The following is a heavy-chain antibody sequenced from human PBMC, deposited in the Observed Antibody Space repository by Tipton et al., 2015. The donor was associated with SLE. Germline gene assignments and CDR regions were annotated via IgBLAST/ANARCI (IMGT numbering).Heavy chain of an antibody. V-gene: IGHV1-69*01. CDR2: IIPISGTA. CDR3: ARGSSSGTRYFDY. J-gene: IGHJ4*02. CDR1: GGIFSSYA. Sequence: QVQLVQSGPEVKKPGFSVRVSCKASGGIFSSYAVNWVRQAPGQGLEWMGGIIPISGTANYAQKFQGRVTITADESTSTAYMERSSLRAEDAAVYYCARGSSSGTRYFDYWGQGTLVTVSS. D-gene: IGHD6-19*01.